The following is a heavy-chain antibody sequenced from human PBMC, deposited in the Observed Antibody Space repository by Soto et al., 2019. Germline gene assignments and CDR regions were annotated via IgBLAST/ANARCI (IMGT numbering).Heavy chain of an antibody. J-gene: IGHJ5*02. CDR2: ISAYNGNT. D-gene: IGHD3-10*01. Sequence: ASVKVSCKASGYTFTNYGISWVRQAPGQGLEWMGWISAYNGNTKYAQKLQGRVTMTTDTSTSTAYMELRSLRSDDTAVYYCARGVGSGSYYNQYNWFDPWGQGTLVTVCS. CDR3: ARGVGSGSYYNQYNWFDP. CDR1: GYTFTNYG. V-gene: IGHV1-18*01.